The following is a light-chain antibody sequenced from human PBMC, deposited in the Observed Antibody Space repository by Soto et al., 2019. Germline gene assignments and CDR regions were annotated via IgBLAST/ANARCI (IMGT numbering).Light chain of an antibody. J-gene: IGKJ1*01. CDR1: QDISNY. Sequence: DLQMTQSPSSLSASVGDRVTITCQASQDISNYLNWYQQKPGKAPKLLIYDASNLETGVPSRFSGSGSGTDFTFTISSLQPEDIATYYCQQSYSTPWTFGQGTKVEIK. CDR3: QQSYSTPWT. CDR2: DAS. V-gene: IGKV1-33*01.